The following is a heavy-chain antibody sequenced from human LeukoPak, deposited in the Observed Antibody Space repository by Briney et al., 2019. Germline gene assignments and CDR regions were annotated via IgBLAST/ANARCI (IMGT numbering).Heavy chain of an antibody. Sequence: SETLSLTCTVSGGSISSYYWSWIRQPPGKGLEWIGYIYYSGSTNYNPSLKSRVTISVDTSKNQFSLKLSSVTAADTAVYYCARLPGVDAFDIWGQGTMVTVSS. CDR2: IYYSGST. V-gene: IGHV4-59*08. J-gene: IGHJ3*02. CDR3: ARLPGVDAFDI. D-gene: IGHD3-10*01. CDR1: GGSISSYY.